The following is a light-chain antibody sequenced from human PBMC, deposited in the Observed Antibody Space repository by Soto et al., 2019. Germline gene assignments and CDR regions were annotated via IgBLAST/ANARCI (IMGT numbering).Light chain of an antibody. Sequence: DIQMTQSPSSLSASVGDRVTITCRASQTISTYLNWYQQKPGKGPKLLIYGASSLQSGVPSRFSGSGSGTDFTPTISSLQPEDFATCFCQQSYSSPLYTFGQGTKLEI. CDR1: QTISTY. CDR3: QQSYSSPLYT. J-gene: IGKJ2*01. CDR2: GAS. V-gene: IGKV1-39*01.